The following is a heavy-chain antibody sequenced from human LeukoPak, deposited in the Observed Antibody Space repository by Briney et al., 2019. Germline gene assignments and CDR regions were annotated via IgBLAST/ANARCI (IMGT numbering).Heavy chain of an antibody. CDR1: GFTFSSYS. CDR2: ISSSSSTI. D-gene: IGHD2-2*01. J-gene: IGHJ4*02. V-gene: IGHV3-48*01. Sequence: GGSLRLSCAASGFTFSSYSMNWVRQAPGKWLEWVSYISSSSSTIYYADSVKGRFTISRDNAKNSLYLQMNSLRAEDTAVYYCACLVVPAAIPKDYWGQGTLVTVS. CDR3: ACLVVPAAIPKDY.